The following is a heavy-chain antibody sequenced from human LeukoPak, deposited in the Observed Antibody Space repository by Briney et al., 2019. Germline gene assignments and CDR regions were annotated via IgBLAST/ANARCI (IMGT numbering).Heavy chain of an antibody. V-gene: IGHV1-18*01. CDR2: ISAYNGNT. Sequence: ASVKVSCKASGYIFTNYGISWVRQASGRGLEWMGWISAYNGNTNYAQKLQGRVTMTTDTSTSTAYVELRSLRSDDTAVYYCARDLLGAAAGTLDYWGQGTLVTVSS. CDR3: ARDLLGAAAGTLDY. D-gene: IGHD6-13*01. J-gene: IGHJ4*02. CDR1: GYIFTNYG.